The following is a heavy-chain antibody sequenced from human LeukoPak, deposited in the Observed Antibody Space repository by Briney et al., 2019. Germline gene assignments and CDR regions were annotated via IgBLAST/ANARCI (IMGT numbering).Heavy chain of an antibody. CDR3: ARTQGIQLWSRIFDY. Sequence: PSETLSLTCTVSAGSISSYYWSWIRQPPGKGLEWIGNIYSSGSTNYNPSLKSRVTISVDTSKNQFSLKLSSVTAADTAVYYCARTQGIQLWSRIFDYWGQGTLVTVSS. J-gene: IGHJ4*02. V-gene: IGHV4-59*12. CDR1: AGSISSYY. D-gene: IGHD5-18*01. CDR2: IYSSGST.